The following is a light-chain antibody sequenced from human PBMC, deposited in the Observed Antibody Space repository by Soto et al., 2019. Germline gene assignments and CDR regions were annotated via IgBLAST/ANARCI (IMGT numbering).Light chain of an antibody. V-gene: IGLV2-8*01. J-gene: IGLJ1*01. CDR2: EVN. CDR3: SSYAGINNLGV. Sequence: QSALTHPPSASGSPGQSVTISCTGTSSDGGGYKYVSWYQQHPGKAPKLMIFEVNKRPSGVPDRFSGSKSGNTASLTVSGLQAEDEADYYCSSYAGINNLGVFGTGTKVTVL. CDR1: SSDGGGYKY.